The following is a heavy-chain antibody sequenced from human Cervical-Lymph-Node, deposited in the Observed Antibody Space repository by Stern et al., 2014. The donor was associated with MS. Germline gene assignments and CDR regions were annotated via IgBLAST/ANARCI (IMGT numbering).Heavy chain of an antibody. CDR1: GYSFTSYW. CDR2: ISPGDSDT. D-gene: IGHD5-24*01. J-gene: IGHJ4*02. CDR3: ARQMATAIQGLDY. Sequence: VQLVQSGAEVKKPGESLKISCKGSGYSFTSYWIGWVRQMPGQGLEWMGIISPGDSDTRYSTSFKGQVTISADKSISTACLQWSSLKASDTAMYYCARQMATAIQGLDYWGQGTLVTVSS. V-gene: IGHV5-51*01.